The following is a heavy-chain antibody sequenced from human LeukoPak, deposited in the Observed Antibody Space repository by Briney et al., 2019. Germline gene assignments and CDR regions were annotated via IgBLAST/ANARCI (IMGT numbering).Heavy chain of an antibody. CDR1: SGSINSADYY. Sequence: SETLSLTCTVSSGSINSADYYWTWIRQHPGKGLEWIGNIYYSGSTRFNPSLKSRISISVDTSQNQFSLNLNSVTAADTAVYYCARGVRLMITLGEYEAFDIWGRGTLVTVSS. V-gene: IGHV4-31*03. CDR2: IYYSGST. J-gene: IGHJ3*02. D-gene: IGHD3-16*01. CDR3: ARGVRLMITLGEYEAFDI.